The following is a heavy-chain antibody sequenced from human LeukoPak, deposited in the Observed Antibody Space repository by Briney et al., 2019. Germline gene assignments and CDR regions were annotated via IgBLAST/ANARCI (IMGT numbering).Heavy chain of an antibody. J-gene: IGHJ6*03. CDR3: ARGRQDVTMIVVVMTAVSYYLDV. Sequence: SETLSLTCAVYGGSFSGYFWTWIRQTPEKGLEWIGEMNPSGSTNYNPSLKSRVTISVDTSKNQFSLELSSVTAADTAVYYCARGRQDVTMIVVVMTAVSYYLDVWGKGTTVTVS. D-gene: IGHD3-22*01. CDR2: MNPSGST. CDR1: GGSFSGYF. V-gene: IGHV4-34*01.